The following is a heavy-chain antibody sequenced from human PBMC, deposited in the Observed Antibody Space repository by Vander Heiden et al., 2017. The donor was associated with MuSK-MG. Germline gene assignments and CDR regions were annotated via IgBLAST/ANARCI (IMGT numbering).Heavy chain of an antibody. Sequence: QVHLVEFGGGVVQPGGSLRLSCGASGFTFRRHAMHWVRQAPGRGLEWVAVTSDDESDIHYSDSVKSRFTISRDNSKNTLYLQMHSLRPEDTALYFCVTKITDDFDFWGQGALVTVSS. V-gene: IGHV3-30*04. D-gene: IGHD1-20*01. CDR3: VTKITDDFDF. CDR2: TSDDESDI. CDR1: GFTFRRHA. J-gene: IGHJ4*02.